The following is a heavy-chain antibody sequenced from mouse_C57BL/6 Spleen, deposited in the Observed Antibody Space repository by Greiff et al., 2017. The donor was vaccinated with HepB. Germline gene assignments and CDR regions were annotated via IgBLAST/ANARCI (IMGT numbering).Heavy chain of an antibody. CDR3: ARRVTGSFAY. D-gene: IGHD4-1*01. CDR2: ISNGGGST. Sequence: EVMLVESGGGLVQPGGSLKLSCAASGFTFSDYYMYWVRQTPEKRLEWVAYISNGGGSTYYPDTVKGRFTISRDNAKNTLYLQMSRLKSEDTAMYYCARRVTGSFAYWGQGTLVTVSA. CDR1: GFTFSDYY. V-gene: IGHV5-12*01. J-gene: IGHJ3*01.